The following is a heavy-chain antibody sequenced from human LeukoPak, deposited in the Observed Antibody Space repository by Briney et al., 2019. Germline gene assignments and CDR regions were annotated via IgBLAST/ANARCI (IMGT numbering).Heavy chain of an antibody. CDR3: ATGPVTRMDV. D-gene: IGHD4-17*01. CDR1: GYTFTGYY. V-gene: IGHV1-2*02. CDR2: INPNSGGT. Sequence: GASVKVSCKASGYTFTGYYMHWVRQAPGQGLEWMGWINPNSGGTNYAQKFQGRVTMTEDTSTDTAYMELSSLRSEDTAVYYCATGPVTRMDVWGKGTTVTISS. J-gene: IGHJ6*04.